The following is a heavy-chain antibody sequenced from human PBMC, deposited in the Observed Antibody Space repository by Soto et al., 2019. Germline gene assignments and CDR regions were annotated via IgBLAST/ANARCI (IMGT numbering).Heavy chain of an antibody. Sequence: SETLPLTCTVSGGSISSYYWSWIRQPPGKGLEWIGYIYLSGSTSYNPSLKSRVTISVDTSKSQFSLKVSSVKVADTAVYYCARGIAVAGTPYYFDYWGQGTQVTVSS. CDR3: ARGIAVAGTPYYFDY. D-gene: IGHD6-19*01. CDR1: GGSISSYY. V-gene: IGHV4-59*01. J-gene: IGHJ4*02. CDR2: IYLSGST.